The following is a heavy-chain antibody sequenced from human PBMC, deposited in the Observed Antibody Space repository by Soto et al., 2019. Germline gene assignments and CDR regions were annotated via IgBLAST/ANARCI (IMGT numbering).Heavy chain of an antibody. D-gene: IGHD2-2*01. Sequence: QVQLQESGPGLVKPSETLSLTCTVSGGSISSYYWSWIRQPPGKGLEWIGYIYYSGSTNYNPSLXXPVTISIDTSXXQXPXKLLSVTAADTAVYYCARGPPRYCSSTSCLYWYFDLWGRGTLVTVSS. CDR3: ARGPPRYCSSTSCLYWYFDL. CDR1: GGSISSYY. J-gene: IGHJ2*01. V-gene: IGHV4-59*01. CDR2: IYYSGST.